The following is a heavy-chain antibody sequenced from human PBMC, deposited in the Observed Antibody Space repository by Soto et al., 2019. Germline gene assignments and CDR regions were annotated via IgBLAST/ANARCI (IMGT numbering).Heavy chain of an antibody. Sequence: QLQLQESGPGLVKPTETLSLTCTVSGGSISTSSYYWGWIRQPPGKGLEWIGSIYYSGSTYYNPSLKSRVTISVDTSKNQFSLKLSSVTAADTAVYYCARDYDSSGDYWGQGTLVTVSS. J-gene: IGHJ4*02. V-gene: IGHV4-39*01. CDR2: IYYSGST. CDR3: ARDYDSSGDY. D-gene: IGHD3-22*01. CDR1: GGSISTSSYY.